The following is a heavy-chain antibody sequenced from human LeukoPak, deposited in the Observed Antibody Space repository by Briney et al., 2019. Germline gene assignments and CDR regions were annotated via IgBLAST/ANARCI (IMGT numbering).Heavy chain of an antibody. J-gene: IGHJ4*02. D-gene: IGHD2-21*02. Sequence: GGSLRLSCAASGFTFSTYVMHWVRQAPGKGLEWVALISSDEHNKYYADSVKGRFTISRDNSKSTLFLQMNSLGTEDTAVYYCASKWYCGGDCYYQIDFWGQGTLVTVSS. CDR2: ISSDEHNK. CDR3: ASKWYCGGDCYYQIDF. CDR1: GFTFSTYV. V-gene: IGHV3-30*03.